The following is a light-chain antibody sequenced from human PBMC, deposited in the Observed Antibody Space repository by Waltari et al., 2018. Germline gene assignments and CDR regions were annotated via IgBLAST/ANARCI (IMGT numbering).Light chain of an antibody. CDR3: QQYNNWPPWT. Sequence: EIVMTQSPATLSVSPGERATLSCRASQSVSSNLAWYQQKLGKAPRLLIYGASPSATGIPARFSGSGSMTEFTLTIRSLQSEDFAVYYCQQYNNWPPWTFGQGTKVEIK. V-gene: IGKV3-15*01. CDR2: GAS. J-gene: IGKJ1*01. CDR1: QSVSSN.